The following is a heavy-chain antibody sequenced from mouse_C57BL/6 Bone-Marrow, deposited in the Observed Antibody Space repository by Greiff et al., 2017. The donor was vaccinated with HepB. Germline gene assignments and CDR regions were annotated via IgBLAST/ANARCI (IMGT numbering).Heavy chain of an antibody. Sequence: EVMLVESGGGLVQPGGSLSLSCAASGFTFTDYYMSWVRQPPGKALEWLGFIRNKANGYTTEYSASVKGRFTISRDNSQSILYLQMNALRAEDSATYYCARYYGSSSAWFAYWGQGTLVTVSA. D-gene: IGHD1-1*01. CDR1: GFTFTDYY. J-gene: IGHJ3*01. CDR3: ARYYGSSSAWFAY. V-gene: IGHV7-3*01. CDR2: IRNKANGYTT.